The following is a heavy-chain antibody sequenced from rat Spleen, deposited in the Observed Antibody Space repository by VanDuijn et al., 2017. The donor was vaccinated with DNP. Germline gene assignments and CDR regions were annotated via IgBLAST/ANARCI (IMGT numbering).Heavy chain of an antibody. J-gene: IGHJ2*01. CDR2: ISYDGSST. Sequence: EVQLVESGGGLVQPGRSLKLSCAGTGFTFSDFNMAWVRQAPKKGLEWVASISYDGSSTNYRDSVKGRFTISRDNAKSNLYLQIDSLRSEDTATYYCGRPDYWGQGVMVTVSS. CDR3: GRPDY. V-gene: IGHV5-7*01. CDR1: GFTFSDFN.